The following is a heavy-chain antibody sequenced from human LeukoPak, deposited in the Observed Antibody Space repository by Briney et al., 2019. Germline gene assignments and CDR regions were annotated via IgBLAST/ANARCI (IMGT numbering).Heavy chain of an antibody. CDR1: GYTFTSYD. J-gene: IGHJ6*02. D-gene: IGHD4-17*01. CDR2: MNPNSGNT. V-gene: IGHV1-8*01. CDR3: ARGRLTTVTTWYYHGMDV. Sequence: ASVKVSCKASGYTFTSYDVNWVRQATGHGPEWMGWMNPNSGNTGYGQKFQGRVTMTRDTSISTDYMELRSLRSEDTAVYYCARGRLTTVTTWYYHGMDVWGQGTTVTVSS.